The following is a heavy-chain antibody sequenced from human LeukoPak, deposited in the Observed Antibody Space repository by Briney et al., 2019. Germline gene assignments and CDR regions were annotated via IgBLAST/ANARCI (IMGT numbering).Heavy chain of an antibody. CDR3: AKALRGAREVVDY. V-gene: IGHV3-30*18. D-gene: IGHD1-26*01. CDR2: ISYDGSNK. CDR1: GFTFSSYG. Sequence: GRSLRLSCAASGFTFSSYGMHWVRQAPGKGLGWVAVISYDGSNKYYADSVKGRFTISRDNSKNTLYLQMNSLRAEDTAVYYCAKALRGAREVVDYWGQGALVIVSS. J-gene: IGHJ4*02.